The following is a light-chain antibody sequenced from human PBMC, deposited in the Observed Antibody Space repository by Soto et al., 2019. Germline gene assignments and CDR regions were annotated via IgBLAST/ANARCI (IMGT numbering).Light chain of an antibody. J-gene: IGKJ3*01. Sequence: EIVLTQSPATLSLSPGERATLSCRASQSVSSYLVWYQQKPDQAPRLLIYDASNRATGIPARFSVSGSGTDFTLTICRLEPEDFAVYYCQQRSNWPLTFGPGTKVDIK. CDR1: QSVSSY. CDR2: DAS. V-gene: IGKV3-11*01. CDR3: QQRSNWPLT.